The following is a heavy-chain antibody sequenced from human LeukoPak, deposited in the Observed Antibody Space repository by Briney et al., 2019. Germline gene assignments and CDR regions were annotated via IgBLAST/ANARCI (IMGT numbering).Heavy chain of an antibody. Sequence: PSETLSLTCTVSGGSISSYYWSWIRQPPGKGLEWIGYIYDSGSTNYNPSLKSRVTISVDTSKNQFSLKLSSVTAADTAVYYCARFSYYYDSSGYFHAYFDYWGQGTLVTVSS. CDR1: GGSISSYY. D-gene: IGHD3-22*01. V-gene: IGHV4-59*01. CDR3: ARFSYYYDSSGYFHAYFDY. J-gene: IGHJ4*02. CDR2: IYDSGST.